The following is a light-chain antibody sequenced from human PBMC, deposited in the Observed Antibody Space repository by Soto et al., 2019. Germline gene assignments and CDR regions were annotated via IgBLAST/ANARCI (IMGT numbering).Light chain of an antibody. CDR2: SNN. J-gene: IGLJ1*01. CDR1: RSSIGSNT. CDR3: AAWDASLGGFYV. Sequence: QSVLTQPPSVSGTPGQRVTISCSGSRSSIGSNTVNWYQHLPGSAPKLLIYSNNHRPSGVPDRFSASKAGASASLAISGLQSEDEGDYCCAAWDASLGGFYVFGSGTKVTVL. V-gene: IGLV1-44*01.